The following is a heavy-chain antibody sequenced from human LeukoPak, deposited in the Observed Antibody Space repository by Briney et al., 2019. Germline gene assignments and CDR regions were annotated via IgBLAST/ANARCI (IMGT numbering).Heavy chain of an antibody. CDR1: GGSISSYY. CDR3: ARVSITMVRGVIMPHWFDP. CDR2: IYYSGST. D-gene: IGHD3-10*01. V-gene: IGHV4-59*12. Sequence: SETLSLTCTVSGGSISSYYWSWIRQPPGKGLEWIGYIYYSGSTNYNPSLKSRVTISVDTSKNQFSLKLSSVTAADTAVYYCARVSITMVRGVIMPHWFDPWGQGTLVTVSS. J-gene: IGHJ5*02.